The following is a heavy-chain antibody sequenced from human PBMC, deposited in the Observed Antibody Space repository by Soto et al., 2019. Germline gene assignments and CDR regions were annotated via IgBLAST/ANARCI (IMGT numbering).Heavy chain of an antibody. CDR1: GFIVNNMF. CDR3: ARCILGGSYDFSH. Sequence: PGGSLRLSCAASGFIVNNMFMTWVRQAPGKGLEWLSTISSEDNTYYADSGKGRFTISRDSPKNTLYLQMNSLRAENTAVYHSARCILGGSYDFSHGGQGALVTVSS. D-gene: IGHD3-3*01. J-gene: IGHJ1*01. CDR2: ISSEDNT. V-gene: IGHV3-66*01.